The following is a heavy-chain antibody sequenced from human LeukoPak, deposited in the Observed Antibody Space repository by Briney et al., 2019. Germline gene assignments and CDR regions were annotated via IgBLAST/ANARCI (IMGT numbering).Heavy chain of an antibody. D-gene: IGHD2-2*01. V-gene: IGHV4-31*03. J-gene: IGHJ5*02. CDR2: IYYSGST. Sequence: PSQTLSLTCTVSGGSISSGGYYWSWIRQHPGKGLEWIGYIYYSGSTYYNPSLKSRVTISVDTSKNQFSLKLSSVTAADTAVYYCARFPKPYCSSTSCPNDNWFDPWGQGTPVTVSS. CDR3: ARFPKPYCSSTSCPNDNWFDP. CDR1: GGSISSGGYY.